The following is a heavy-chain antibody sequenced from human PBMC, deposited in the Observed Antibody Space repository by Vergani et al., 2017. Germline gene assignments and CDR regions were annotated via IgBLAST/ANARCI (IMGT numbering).Heavy chain of an antibody. D-gene: IGHD1-26*01. Sequence: EVQLVESGGGLVKPGGSLRLSCAASGFTFSSYSMNWVRQAPGKGLEWVSSISSSSSYIYYADSVKGRFTISRDNAKNSLYLQMNSLRAEDTALYYCAKDMVWELPGNAFDIWGQGTMVTVSS. CDR1: GFTFSSYS. J-gene: IGHJ3*02. CDR3: AKDMVWELPGNAFDI. V-gene: IGHV3-21*04. CDR2: ISSSSSYI.